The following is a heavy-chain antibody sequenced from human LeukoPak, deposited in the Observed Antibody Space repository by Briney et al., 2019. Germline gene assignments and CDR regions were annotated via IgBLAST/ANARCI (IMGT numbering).Heavy chain of an antibody. CDR3: ARATLLWFGELPVIEYFQH. CDR2: INTNTGNP. Sequence: GASVKVSCKASGYTFTSYAMNWVRQAPGQGLEWMGWINTNTGNPTYAQGFTGRFVFSLDTSVSTAYLQISSLKAEDTAVYYCARATLLWFGELPVIEYFQHWGQGTLVTVSS. J-gene: IGHJ1*01. V-gene: IGHV7-4-1*02. D-gene: IGHD3-10*01. CDR1: GYTFTSYA.